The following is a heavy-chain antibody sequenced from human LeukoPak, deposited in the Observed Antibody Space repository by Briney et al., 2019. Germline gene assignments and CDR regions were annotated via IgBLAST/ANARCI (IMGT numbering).Heavy chain of an antibody. CDR2: IYPDDSDT. CDR1: GYSFTSYW. V-gene: IGHV5-51*03. D-gene: IGHD2-8*01. J-gene: IGHJ6*03. CDR3: ARLAFCTNAVCFSNYYYSMDV. Sequence: GESLKISCKGSGYSFTSYWIGLVRQMPGKGLEWMGIIYPDDSDTKYSPSFQGQVTTPADKSISTAYLQWSSLKASDTAMYYCARLAFCTNAVCFSNYYYSMDVWGRGTTVTVSS.